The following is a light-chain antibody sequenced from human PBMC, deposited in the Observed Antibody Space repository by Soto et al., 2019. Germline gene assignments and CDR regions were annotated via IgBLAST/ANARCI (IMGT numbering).Light chain of an antibody. Sequence: QSVLSQPASVSGSPGQSITISCTGTSSDVGGYNYVSWYQHHPGKAPKLMIYDVSTRHSGVSNRLSGSKSGNTASLTISGLQAEDEADYYCSSYTSSNTEVFGTGT. CDR3: SSYTSSNTEV. V-gene: IGLV2-14*03. CDR2: DVS. J-gene: IGLJ1*01. CDR1: SSDVGGYNY.